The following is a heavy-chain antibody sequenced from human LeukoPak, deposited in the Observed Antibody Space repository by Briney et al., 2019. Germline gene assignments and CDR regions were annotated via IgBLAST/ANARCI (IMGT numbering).Heavy chain of an antibody. CDR2: VSASGAI. D-gene: IGHD2-21*01. CDR3: ARAYCGGDCTAGGAFDI. J-gene: IGHJ3*02. CDR1: GVSVGSHF. Sequence: SETLSLTCSVSGVSVGSHFWSWVRQPAGKALEWIGRVSASGAISSNPSLNSRVTMSLDTSKNQFSLKLTSVTAADTAVYSCARAYCGGDCTAGGAFDIWGQGTMVTVSS. V-gene: IGHV4-4*07.